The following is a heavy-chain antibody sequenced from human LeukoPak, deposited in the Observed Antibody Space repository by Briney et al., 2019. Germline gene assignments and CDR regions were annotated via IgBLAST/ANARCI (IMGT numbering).Heavy chain of an antibody. CDR2: IKQDGSEK. V-gene: IGHV3-7*01. CDR1: GFTLRGFG. J-gene: IGHJ4*02. D-gene: IGHD2-2*01. Sequence: GGSLRLSCVASGFTLRGFGMSWVRQAPGKGLEGVANIKQDGSEKYYVDSVKGRFTISRDDAKNSVYLQMNSLRAEDTAVYYCTRMAWRSRPFDYWGQGTLVTVSS. CDR3: TRMAWRSRPFDY.